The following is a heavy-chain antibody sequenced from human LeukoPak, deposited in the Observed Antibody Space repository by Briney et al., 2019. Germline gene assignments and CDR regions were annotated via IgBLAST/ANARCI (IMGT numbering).Heavy chain of an antibody. V-gene: IGHV4-4*02. CDR2: IYHSGST. CDR1: GVSISSNNW. D-gene: IGHD4-17*01. J-gene: IGHJ4*02. Sequence: PSGTLSLTCAVSGVSISSNNWWTWVRQPPGKGLEWIGEIYHSGSTNYNPSLKSRVTMSVDTSKNQFSLKLSSVTAADTAVYYCARDQVRIKPSYGDYGFDYWGQGTLVTVSS. CDR3: ARDQVRIKPSYGDYGFDY.